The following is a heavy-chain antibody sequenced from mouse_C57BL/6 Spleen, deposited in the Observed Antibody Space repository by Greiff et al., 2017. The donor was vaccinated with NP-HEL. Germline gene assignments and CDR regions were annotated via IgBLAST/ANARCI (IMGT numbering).Heavy chain of an antibody. J-gene: IGHJ4*01. CDR1: GYTFTSYG. CDR2: IYPRSGNT. Sequence: QVQLQQSGAELARPGASVKLSCTASGYTFTSYGISWVKQRTGQGLEWIGEIYPRSGNTYYNEKFKGKATLTADKSSSTAYMELRSLTSEDSAVYFCALYAMDYWGQVTSVTVSS. CDR3: ALYAMDY. V-gene: IGHV1-81*01.